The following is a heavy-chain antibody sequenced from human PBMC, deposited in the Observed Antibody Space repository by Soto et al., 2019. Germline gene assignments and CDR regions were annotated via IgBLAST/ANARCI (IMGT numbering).Heavy chain of an antibody. J-gene: IGHJ6*02. Sequence: QVQLVQSGAEVKKPGSSVKVSCKASGGTFSSYAISWVRQAPGQGLEWMGGIIPIFGTANYAQKFQGRVTITADECTSIAYMELSSLRSEDTAVYYCARGPYSSSSGRYYYYYGMDVWGQGTTVTVSS. D-gene: IGHD6-6*01. CDR1: GGTFSSYA. CDR3: ARGPYSSSSGRYYYYYGMDV. CDR2: IIPIFGTA. V-gene: IGHV1-69*01.